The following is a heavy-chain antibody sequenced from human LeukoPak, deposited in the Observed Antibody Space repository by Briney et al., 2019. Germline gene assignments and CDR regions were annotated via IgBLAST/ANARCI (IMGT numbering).Heavy chain of an antibody. D-gene: IGHD3-3*01. CDR3: ARGFRFLEWFQDYYYMDV. Sequence: ASVKVSCKASGYTFTDSYLHWVRQAPGQGLEWMGWINPNSGGTNYAQRFQDRVTMTRDTSISTAYMELSRLRSDDTAVYYCARGFRFLEWFQDYYYMDVWGKGTTVTVSS. V-gene: IGHV1-2*02. J-gene: IGHJ6*03. CDR1: GYTFTDSY. CDR2: INPNSGGT.